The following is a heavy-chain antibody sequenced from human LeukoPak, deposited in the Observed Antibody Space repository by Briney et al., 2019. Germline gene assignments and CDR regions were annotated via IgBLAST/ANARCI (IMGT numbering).Heavy chain of an antibody. CDR3: AGSPRRGWDWFDY. Sequence: PGGSLRLSCAASGFTFSSYAMHWVRQAPGKGLEWVSVISYDGINKHYADSVKGRFTISRDNSKNTVYLQMNSLRPEDTAIYYCAGSPRRGWDWFDYWGQGTLVTVSS. CDR1: GFTFSSYA. D-gene: IGHD6-19*01. J-gene: IGHJ4*02. CDR2: ISYDGINK. V-gene: IGHV3-30*04.